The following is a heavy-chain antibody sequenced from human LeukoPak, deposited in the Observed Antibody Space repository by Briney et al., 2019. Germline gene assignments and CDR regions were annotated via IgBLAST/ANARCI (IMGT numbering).Heavy chain of an antibody. D-gene: IGHD6-19*01. CDR1: GGSISSYY. Sequence: PSETLSLTCTVSGGSISSYYWSWIRQPPGKGLEWIGYIYYSGNTNYNPSLKSRVTISLDTSKNQFSLKLTSVTAADTAVYYCARHLGSGWAVFDHWGQGTLVTVSS. V-gene: IGHV4-59*08. J-gene: IGHJ4*02. CDR2: IYYSGNT. CDR3: ARHLGSGWAVFDH.